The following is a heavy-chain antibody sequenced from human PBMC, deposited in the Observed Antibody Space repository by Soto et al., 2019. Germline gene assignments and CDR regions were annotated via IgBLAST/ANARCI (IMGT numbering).Heavy chain of an antibody. CDR3: AKGGVRGVQMDV. CDR1: GFIFSRYA. V-gene: IGHV3-23*01. D-gene: IGHD3-10*01. Sequence: EVQLLESGGGLVQPGGSLRLSCAASGFIFSRYAMTWVRQAPGKGLEWVSAITGGGFSTYYTDSVKSRFTISRDNSKNTLYLQRNRLRAEDTGVYFCAKGGVRGVQMDVWGQGTTVTVSS. CDR2: ITGGGFST. J-gene: IGHJ6*02.